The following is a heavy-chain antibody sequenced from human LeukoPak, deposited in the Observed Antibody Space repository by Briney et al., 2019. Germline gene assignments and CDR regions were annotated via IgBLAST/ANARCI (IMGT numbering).Heavy chain of an antibody. J-gene: IGHJ5*02. D-gene: IGHD1-26*01. CDR1: GDSISSGSYY. V-gene: IGHV4-61*02. CDR3: ARDLGGSYSSETWFDP. Sequence: SETLSLTCTVSGDSISSGSYYWSWIRQPAGEGLEWIGRIYSSGRTHYSPSLKSRVAISVDTSKNRFSLRLSSVTAADTAVYYCARDLGGSYSSETWFDPWGQGTLVTVSS. CDR2: IYSSGRT.